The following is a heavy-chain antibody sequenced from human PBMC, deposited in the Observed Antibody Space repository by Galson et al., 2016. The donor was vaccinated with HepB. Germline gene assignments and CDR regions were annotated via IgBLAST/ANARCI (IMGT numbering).Heavy chain of an antibody. CDR1: GFIFSDYW. J-gene: IGHJ4*02. D-gene: IGHD6-13*01. CDR2: INKDGSIT. V-gene: IGHV3-74*03. Sequence: SLRLSCAAPGFIFSDYWMHWVRQAPGKGLVWVSRINKDGSITEYADSVKGQFTISRDNAKNTLYLQMNSLRAEDTAVYYCTRDWYSSSWFWGQGTLVTVSS. CDR3: TRDWYSSSWF.